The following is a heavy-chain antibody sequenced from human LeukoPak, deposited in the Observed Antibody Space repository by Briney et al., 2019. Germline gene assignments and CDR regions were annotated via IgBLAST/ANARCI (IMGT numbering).Heavy chain of an antibody. CDR2: IWCDGSNK. V-gene: IGHV3-33*08. D-gene: IGHD3-22*01. Sequence: GGSLKLSCAASGFTFSGSAMHWVRQAPGKGLEWVAVIWCDGSNKYYADSVKGRFTISRDNSKNTLYLQMNSLRAEDTAVYYCARDYYDSSGYSHFDYWGQGTLVTVSS. J-gene: IGHJ4*02. CDR3: ARDYYDSSGYSHFDY. CDR1: GFTFSGSA.